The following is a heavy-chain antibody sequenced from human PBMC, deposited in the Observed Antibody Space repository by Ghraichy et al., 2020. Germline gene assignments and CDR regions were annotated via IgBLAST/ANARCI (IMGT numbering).Heavy chain of an antibody. Sequence: ASVKVSCKASGYTFTSYYMHWVRQAPGQGLEWMGIINPSGGSTSYAQKFQGRVTMTRDTSTSTVYMELSSLRSEDTAVYYCARLGREKEVEMATIVDYWGQGTLVTVSS. CDR1: GYTFTSYY. D-gene: IGHD5-24*01. J-gene: IGHJ4*02. CDR3: ARLGREKEVEMATIVDY. CDR2: INPSGGST. V-gene: IGHV1-46*03.